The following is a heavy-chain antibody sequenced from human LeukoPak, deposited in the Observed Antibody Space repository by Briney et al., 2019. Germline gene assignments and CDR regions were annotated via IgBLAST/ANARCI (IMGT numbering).Heavy chain of an antibody. D-gene: IGHD6-19*01. V-gene: IGHV1-2*02. J-gene: IGHJ6*03. CDR1: GYTFTSYG. CDR2: INPNSGGT. Sequence: ASVKVSCKASGYTFTSYGISWVRQAPGQGLEWMGWINPNSGGTNYAQNFQGRVTMTTDTSISTAYMALIRLRSDDPAVYYCARVPGRYSSGWYVPSEGGYYYSYYYMDVWGKGTTVTVSS. CDR3: ARVPGRYSSGWYVPSEGGYYYSYYYMDV.